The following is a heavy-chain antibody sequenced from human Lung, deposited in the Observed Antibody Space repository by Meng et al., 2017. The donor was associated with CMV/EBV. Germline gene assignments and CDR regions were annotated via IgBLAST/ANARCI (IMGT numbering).Heavy chain of an antibody. CDR2: ISSRSDTI. CDR1: GFTFSDYY. Sequence: SLSCVASGFTFSDYYMSWIRQAPGKGLECVSYISSRSDTIYYADSVKGRFTISRDNAKNSLYLQMNSLRAEDTAVYYCARVKGYFDYWGRGTLVTVSS. J-gene: IGHJ4*02. V-gene: IGHV3-11*01. CDR3: ARVKGYFDY.